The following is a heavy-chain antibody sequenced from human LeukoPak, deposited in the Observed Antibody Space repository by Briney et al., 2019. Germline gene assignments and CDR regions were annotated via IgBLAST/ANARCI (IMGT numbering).Heavy chain of an antibody. J-gene: IGHJ4*02. CDR2: ISSNGGST. D-gene: IGHD5-18*01. V-gene: IGHV3-64*01. CDR1: GFTFSSYA. CDR3: AREGYSYGYPSFDY. Sequence: PGGSLRLSCAASGFTFSSYAMHWVRQAPGKGLEYVSAISSNGGSTYYANSVKGRFTISRDNSKDTLYLQMGSLRAEDMAVYYCAREGYSYGYPSFDYWGQGTLVTVSS.